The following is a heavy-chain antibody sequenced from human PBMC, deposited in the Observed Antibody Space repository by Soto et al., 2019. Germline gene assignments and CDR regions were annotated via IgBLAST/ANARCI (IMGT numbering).Heavy chain of an antibody. CDR3: ARPQGSTSMYHWFDP. V-gene: IGHV4-39*01. J-gene: IGHJ5*02. D-gene: IGHD3-10*01. CDR1: GFSFSSYE. CDR2: IYYSGKT. Sequence: GSLRLSCAASGFSFSSYEMNWVRQAPGKGLEWIGSIYYSGKTYYNASPKSRVTISVDTSKNQFSLQLTSVTAADTAVYYCARPQGSTSMYHWFDPWGPGTLVTVSS.